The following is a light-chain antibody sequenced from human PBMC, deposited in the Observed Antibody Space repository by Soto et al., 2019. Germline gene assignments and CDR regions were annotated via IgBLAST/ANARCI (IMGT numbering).Light chain of an antibody. CDR2: QDS. CDR3: QAWDR. CDR1: KLGDKY. V-gene: IGLV3-1*01. J-gene: IGLJ3*02. Sequence: SYELNQPPSVSVSPGQTASITCSGDKLGDKYACWYQQKPGQSPVLVIYQDSKRPSGIPERFSGSNSGNTATLTISGTQAMDEADYYFQAWDRFGGGTKLTVL.